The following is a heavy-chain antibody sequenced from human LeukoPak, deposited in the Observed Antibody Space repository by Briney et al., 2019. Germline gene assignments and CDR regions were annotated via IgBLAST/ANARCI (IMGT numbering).Heavy chain of an antibody. J-gene: IGHJ4*02. CDR3: ARERALRWPFDY. D-gene: IGHD4-23*01. Sequence: GRSLRLSCAASGFTFSSYGMHWVRQAPGKGLEWVAVIWYDGSNKYYADSVKGRFTISRDNSKNTLYLQMNSLRAEDTAVYYCARERALRWPFDYWGQGTLVTASS. V-gene: IGHV3-33*01. CDR2: IWYDGSNK. CDR1: GFTFSSYG.